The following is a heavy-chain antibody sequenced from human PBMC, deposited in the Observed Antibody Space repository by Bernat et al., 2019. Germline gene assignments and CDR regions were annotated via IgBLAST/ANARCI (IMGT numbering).Heavy chain of an antibody. Sequence: QVQLQESGPGLVKPSETLSLTCTVSGGSISSYYWSWIRQPPGKGLEWIGYIYYSGSTNYNPSLKSRVTISVDTSKNQFSLKLSSVTAADTAVYYCARLGGLPFGYFDLWGRGTLVTVSS. D-gene: IGHD3-16*01. V-gene: IGHV4-59*08. CDR3: ARLGGLPFGYFDL. CDR2: IYYSGST. CDR1: GGSISSYY. J-gene: IGHJ2*01.